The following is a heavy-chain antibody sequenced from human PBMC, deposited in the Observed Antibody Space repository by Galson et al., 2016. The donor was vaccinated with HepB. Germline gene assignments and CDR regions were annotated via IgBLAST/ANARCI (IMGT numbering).Heavy chain of an antibody. CDR3: ARMRSELTAGGWGRPFDP. Sequence: SLRLSCAASGFTFGDHYMDWVRQAPGKGLEWVAMISSDGSDEYYADSVKGRFSISRDNSKDTLFLQMNSLRAEDTALYYCARMRSELTAGGWGRPFDPWGQGTLVTVSS. J-gene: IGHJ5*02. V-gene: IGHV3-30*03. CDR2: ISSDGSDE. D-gene: IGHD6-13*01. CDR1: GFTFGDHY.